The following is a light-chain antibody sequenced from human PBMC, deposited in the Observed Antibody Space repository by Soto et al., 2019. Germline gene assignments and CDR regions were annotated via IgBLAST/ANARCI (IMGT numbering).Light chain of an antibody. CDR2: GNS. CDR3: QSYDSSLSVV. Sequence: QSVLTQPPSVSGAPGQRVTISCTGSSSNIGAGYDVHWYQQLPGTAPKILIYGNSNQPSGVPDRFSGSKSGTSASLAITGLQAEDEADYYCQSYDSSLSVVFGGGTKLTVL. J-gene: IGLJ2*01. V-gene: IGLV1-40*01. CDR1: SSNIGAGYD.